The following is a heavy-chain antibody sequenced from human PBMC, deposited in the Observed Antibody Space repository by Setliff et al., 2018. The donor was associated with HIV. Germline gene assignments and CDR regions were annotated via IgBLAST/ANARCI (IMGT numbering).Heavy chain of an antibody. CDR2: TNPQSDIA. CDR3: VRVGPWYYARSGYLASWDY. CDR1: GFTFNHCA. V-gene: IGHV1-69*10. Sequence: SVKVSCKASGFTFNHCALSWVRQAPGQRPEWMGGTNPQSDIANYAQRFQGRVTITADHSTTTTYMELTSLRADDTAVYYCVRVGPWYYARSGYLASWDYWGQGTLVTVSS. D-gene: IGHD3-22*01. J-gene: IGHJ4*02.